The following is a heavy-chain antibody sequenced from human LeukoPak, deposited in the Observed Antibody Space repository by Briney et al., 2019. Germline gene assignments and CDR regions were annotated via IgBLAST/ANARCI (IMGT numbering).Heavy chain of an antibody. D-gene: IGHD5-24*01. V-gene: IGHV3-15*01. CDR2: IKSKTGGGTT. CDR1: GFTFSSFW. J-gene: IGHJ4*02. CDR3: THVDGYTSFDY. Sequence: PGGSLRLSCAASGFTFSSFWMSWVRQAPGKGLEWVGRIKSKTGGGTTDYAAPVKGRFTISRDDSKNTVYLQMNSLKTEDTAVYYCTHVDGYTSFDYWGQGTLVTVSS.